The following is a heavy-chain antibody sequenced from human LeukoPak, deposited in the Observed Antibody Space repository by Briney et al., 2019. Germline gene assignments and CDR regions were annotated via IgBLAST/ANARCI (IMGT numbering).Heavy chain of an antibody. V-gene: IGHV4-59*08. CDR2: IYYTGST. CDR1: GGSISSYY. J-gene: IGHJ4*02. CDR3: ARHYYGPFDY. D-gene: IGHD3-22*01. Sequence: SETLSLTCAVSGGSISSYYWSWIRQPPGKGLEWIAYIYYTGSTNSNPSLKSRVTISVDTSKNQFSLKLSSVTAADTAVYYCARHYYGPFDYWGRGTLVTVSS.